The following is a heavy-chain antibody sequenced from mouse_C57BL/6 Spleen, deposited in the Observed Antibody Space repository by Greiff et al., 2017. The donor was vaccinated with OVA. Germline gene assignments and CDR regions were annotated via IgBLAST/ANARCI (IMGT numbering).Heavy chain of an antibody. Sequence: QVQLQQPGTDLVKPGASVKLSCKASGYTFTSYWMHWVKQRPGQGLEWIGNINPSNGGTNYNEKFKSKATLTVDKASSTAYMQLSSLTSEDSAVYYCARPNYYGSSLYYAMDYWGQGTSVTVSS. J-gene: IGHJ4*01. CDR3: ARPNYYGSSLYYAMDY. V-gene: IGHV1-53*01. CDR2: INPSNGGT. CDR1: GYTFTSYW. D-gene: IGHD1-1*01.